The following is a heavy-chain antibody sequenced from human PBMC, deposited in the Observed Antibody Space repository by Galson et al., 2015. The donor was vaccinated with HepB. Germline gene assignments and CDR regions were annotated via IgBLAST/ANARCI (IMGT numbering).Heavy chain of an antibody. CDR1: GGGFSNYA. CDR2: IIPFLGIA. Sequence: SVKVSCKASGGGFSNYAITWVRQAPGQGLEWMGRIIPFLGIADYAQNFQGRVTMTADKSTSTAYMELSSLRSEDTAVYYCARGVKPQWELTLYSYMDVWGKGTTVSVSS. J-gene: IGHJ6*03. V-gene: IGHV1-69*04. CDR3: ARGVKPQWELTLYSYMDV. D-gene: IGHD1-26*01.